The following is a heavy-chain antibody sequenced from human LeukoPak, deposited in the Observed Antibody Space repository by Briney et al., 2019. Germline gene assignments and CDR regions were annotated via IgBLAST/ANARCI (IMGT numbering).Heavy chain of an antibody. J-gene: IGHJ5*02. CDR3: ARHSLITGITFNWFDP. CDR1: GYSFTSYW. Sequence: GESLKISCKGSGYSFTSYWIGWVRQMPGKGLEWMGIIYPGDSDTRYSPSFQGQVTISADKSISTAYLQWSSLKASDTAMYYCARHSLITGITFNWFDPWGQGTLVTVSS. D-gene: IGHD1-7*01. V-gene: IGHV5-51*01. CDR2: IYPGDSDT.